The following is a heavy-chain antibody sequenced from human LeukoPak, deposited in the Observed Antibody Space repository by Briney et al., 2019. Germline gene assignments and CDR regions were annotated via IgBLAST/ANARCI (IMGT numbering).Heavy chain of an antibody. Sequence: NRGESLKISCKGSGYSFTSYWIGWVRQMPGKGLEWMGIIYPGDSVTRYSPSFQGQVTISADKSISTAYLQWSSLKASDTAMYYCARHGPGDTYATDYWGQGTLVTVSS. V-gene: IGHV5-51*01. J-gene: IGHJ4*02. CDR3: ARHGPGDTYATDY. CDR1: GYSFTSYW. D-gene: IGHD5-18*01. CDR2: IYPGDSVT.